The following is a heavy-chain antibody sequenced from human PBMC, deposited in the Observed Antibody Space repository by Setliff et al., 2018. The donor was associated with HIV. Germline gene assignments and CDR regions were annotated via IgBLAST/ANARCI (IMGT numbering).Heavy chain of an antibody. CDR2: INCSGTT. CDR3: ARHSGSGYYLIDP. J-gene: IGHJ5*02. V-gene: IGHV4-39*01. D-gene: IGHD3-22*01. Sequence: PSETLSLTCTVSGDSISSTTFYWVWIRQPPGKGLEWIGIINCSGTTYYNPSLKSRVTISVATSKNQFSLRLSSVTAADTAVYYCARHSGSGYYLIDPWGQGTLVTVSS. CDR1: GDSISSTTFY.